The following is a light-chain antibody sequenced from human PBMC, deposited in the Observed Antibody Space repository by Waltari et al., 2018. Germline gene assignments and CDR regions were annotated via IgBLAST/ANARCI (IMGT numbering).Light chain of an antibody. CDR3: ATWDSHNAV. Sequence: QPVLTQSSSASASLGSSVKLTCTLSSGHSAYVITWHQQQPGKAPRYLMKLEVSGSYHRGSGIPALFSGASSGPDRYFTISNRQSEDEAEYYCATWDSHNAVFGGGTHLVVL. CDR2: LEVSGSY. J-gene: IGLJ7*01. V-gene: IGLV4-60*03. CDR1: SGHSAYV.